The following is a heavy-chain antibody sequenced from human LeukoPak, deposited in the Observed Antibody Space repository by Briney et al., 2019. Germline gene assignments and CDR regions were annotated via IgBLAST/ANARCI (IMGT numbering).Heavy chain of an antibody. D-gene: IGHD2-15*01. J-gene: IGHJ6*02. Sequence: PSETLSLTCAVYGGSFSGYYWSWIRQPPGKGLEWIGEINHSGSTNYNPSLKSRVTISVDMSKNQFSLKLSSVTAADTAVYYCARSFCSGGSCYSVRYYYYGMDVWGQGTTVTVSS. CDR1: GGSFSGYY. CDR3: ARSFCSGGSCYSVRYYYYGMDV. CDR2: INHSGST. V-gene: IGHV4-34*01.